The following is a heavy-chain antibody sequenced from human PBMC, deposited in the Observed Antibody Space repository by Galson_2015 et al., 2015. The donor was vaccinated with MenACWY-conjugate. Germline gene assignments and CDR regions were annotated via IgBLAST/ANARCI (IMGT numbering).Heavy chain of an antibody. CDR3: AGDRGQLRGGGYYGMDV. Sequence: SLRLSCAASGFTVSGNYMSWVRQAPGKGLGWVSVIYTGGSTYYAESVKGRFTISRDNSKNTLYLQMNSLRAEDTAVYYCAGDRGQLRGGGYYGMDVWGQGTTVTVSS. V-gene: IGHV3-53*01. CDR2: IYTGGST. J-gene: IGHJ6*02. D-gene: IGHD3-10*01. CDR1: GFTVSGNY.